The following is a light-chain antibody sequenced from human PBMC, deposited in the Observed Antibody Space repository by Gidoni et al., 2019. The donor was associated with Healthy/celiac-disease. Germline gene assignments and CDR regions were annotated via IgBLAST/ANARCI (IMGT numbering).Light chain of an antibody. Sequence: QSALTQPASVSGSPGQSITISCTGTSSDVGGYNYVSWYQQHPGKAPKLMIYEVSNRPSGVSNRFSGSKAGNTASLTISGLQAEGEADYYCRSYTSSSTLVFGGGTKLTVL. CDR1: SSDVGGYNY. V-gene: IGLV2-14*01. CDR2: EVS. J-gene: IGLJ2*01. CDR3: RSYTSSSTLV.